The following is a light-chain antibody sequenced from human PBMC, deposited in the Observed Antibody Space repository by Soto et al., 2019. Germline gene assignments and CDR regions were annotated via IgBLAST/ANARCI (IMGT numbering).Light chain of an antibody. CDR3: QQLNSYPIT. CDR2: AAS. CDR1: QGLSSD. Sequence: DIQLTQSPSFLSASVGDRVTITCRARQGLSSDLAWYQQKPGKAPKLLIYAASTLQSGVPSRFSGSGSGTEFTLTISSLQPEDFATYYCQQLNSYPITVGQGTRLEI. V-gene: IGKV1-9*01. J-gene: IGKJ5*01.